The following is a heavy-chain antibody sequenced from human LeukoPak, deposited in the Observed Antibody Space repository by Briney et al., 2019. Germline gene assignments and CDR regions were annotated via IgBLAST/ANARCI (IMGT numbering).Heavy chain of an antibody. Sequence: GGSLRLSCAASGFTFSRYGMHWVRQASGKGLEWVAVISYDGSNKYYADSVKGRFTISRDNSKHTLYLQMNSLRAEYAAVYYCAKDGDSSGWYYFDYWGQGTLVTVSS. CDR1: GFTFSRYG. CDR3: AKDGDSSGWYYFDY. V-gene: IGHV3-30*18. CDR2: ISYDGSNK. D-gene: IGHD6-19*01. J-gene: IGHJ4*02.